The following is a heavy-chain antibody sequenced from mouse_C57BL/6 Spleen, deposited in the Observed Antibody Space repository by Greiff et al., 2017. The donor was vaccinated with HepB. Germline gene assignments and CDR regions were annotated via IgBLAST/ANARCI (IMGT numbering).Heavy chain of an antibody. Sequence: LQESGPELVKPGASVKISCKASGYSFTSYYIHWVKQRPGQGLEWIGWIYPGSGNTKYNEKFKGKATLTADTSSSTAYMQLSSLTSEDSAVYYCARWGNYPDYWGQGTTLTVSS. V-gene: IGHV1-66*01. CDR3: ARWGNYPDY. CDR2: IYPGSGNT. CDR1: GYSFTSYY. J-gene: IGHJ2*01.